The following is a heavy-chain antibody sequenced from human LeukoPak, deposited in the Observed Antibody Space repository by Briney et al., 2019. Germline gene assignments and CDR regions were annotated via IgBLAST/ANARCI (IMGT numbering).Heavy chain of an antibody. J-gene: IGHJ4*02. V-gene: IGHV3-53*01. CDR2: IYSDNT. CDR1: GFTVSSNS. CDR3: ARRAGAYSHPYDY. D-gene: IGHD4/OR15-4a*01. Sequence: GGSLRLSCTVSGFTVSSNSMTWDRQAPGKGLEWVSFIYSDNTHYSDSVKGRFTISRDNSKNTPYLQMNSLRAEDTAVYYCARRAGAYSHPYDYWGQGTLVTVSS.